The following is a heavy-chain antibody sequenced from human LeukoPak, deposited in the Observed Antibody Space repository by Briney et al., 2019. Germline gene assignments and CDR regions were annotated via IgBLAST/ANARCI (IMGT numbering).Heavy chain of an antibody. CDR1: GFTFSNYG. Sequence: AGGSLRLSCAASGFTFSNYGMHWVRQAPGKGLEWVAVISYDGSNKYYADSVKGRFTISRDNSKNTLYLQMNSLGAEDTAVYYCARSGISNWFDPWGQGTLVTVSS. J-gene: IGHJ5*02. CDR3: ARSGISNWFDP. D-gene: IGHD1-1*01. V-gene: IGHV3-30*03. CDR2: ISYDGSNK.